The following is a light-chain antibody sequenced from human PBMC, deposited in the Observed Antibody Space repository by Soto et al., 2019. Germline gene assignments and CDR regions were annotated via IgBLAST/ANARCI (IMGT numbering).Light chain of an antibody. CDR1: SSNIGNNY. CDR3: GTWDSSLSAGRV. V-gene: IGLV1-51*01. Sequence: QSVLTQPPSGSAAPGQKVTISCSGSSSNIGNNYVSWYQQLPGTAPKLLIYDNNKRPSGIPDRFSGSKSGTSATLGITGLQTGDEADYYCGTWDSSLSAGRVFGTGTKVTVL. CDR2: DNN. J-gene: IGLJ1*01.